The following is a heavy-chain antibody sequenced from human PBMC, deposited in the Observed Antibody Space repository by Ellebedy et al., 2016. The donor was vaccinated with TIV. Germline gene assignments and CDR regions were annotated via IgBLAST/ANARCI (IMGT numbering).Heavy chain of an antibody. CDR3: ARDPALPRGRFDT. V-gene: IGHV4-39*07. J-gene: IGHJ5*02. CDR2: IYYSGSA. CDR1: GGSISNSAYY. Sequence: MPSETLSLTCTVSGGSISNSAYYWHWLRQPPGKGLEWIGSIYYSGSAYYNPSLKRRVTVSVDTSKNQFSLNLSSVTAADTAVYYCARDPALPRGRFDTWGQGTLVTVSS.